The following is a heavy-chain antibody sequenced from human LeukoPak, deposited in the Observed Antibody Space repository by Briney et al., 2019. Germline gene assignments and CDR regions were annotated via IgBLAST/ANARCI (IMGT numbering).Heavy chain of an antibody. D-gene: IGHD4-11*01. Sequence: GGSLRLSCAASGFTFSSYGMNWVRQAPGKGLEWVSHISSSSSTIYYADSVKGRFTISRDNAKNSLYLQMNSLRAEDTAVYYCAREWYNNSDAFDLWGQGTMVTVSS. CDR1: GFTFSSYG. J-gene: IGHJ3*01. V-gene: IGHV3-48*01. CDR3: AREWYNNSDAFDL. CDR2: ISSSSSTI.